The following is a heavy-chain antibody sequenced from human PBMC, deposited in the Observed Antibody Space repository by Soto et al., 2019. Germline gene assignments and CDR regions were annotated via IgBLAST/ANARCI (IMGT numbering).Heavy chain of an antibody. CDR2: INPNSGGT. V-gene: IGHV1-2*04. Sequence: ASVKVSCKASGYTFTGYYMHWVRQAPGQGLEWMGWINPNSGGTNYAQKFQGWVTMTRDTSISTAYMELSRLRSDDTAVYYCARLNPYYYYGMDVWGQGTTVTV. CDR3: ARLNPYYYYGMDV. J-gene: IGHJ6*02. CDR1: GYTFTGYY.